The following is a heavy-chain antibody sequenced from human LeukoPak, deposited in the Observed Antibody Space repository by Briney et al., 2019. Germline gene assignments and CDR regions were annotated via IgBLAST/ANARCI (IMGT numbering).Heavy chain of an antibody. CDR3: ARGVAVAAEIRSFDP. V-gene: IGHV4-59*01. J-gene: IGHJ5*02. CDR1: GGSISSYY. CDR2: IYYSGST. Sequence: PSETLCLTCTVSGGSISSYYWSWIRQPPGKGLEWIGYIYYSGSTNYNPSLKSRVTISVDTSKNQFSLKLSSVTAADTAVYYCARGVAVAAEIRSFDPWGQGTLVTVSS. D-gene: IGHD6-19*01.